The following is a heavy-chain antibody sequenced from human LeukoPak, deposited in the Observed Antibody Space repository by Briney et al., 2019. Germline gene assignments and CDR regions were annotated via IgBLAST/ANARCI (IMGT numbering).Heavy chain of an antibody. CDR3: ARERAHQSSYCGGDCSNAFDI. J-gene: IGHJ3*02. Sequence: PSETLSLTCTVSGGSISSSSYYWGWIRQPPGKGLEWIGSIYYSGSTYYNPSPKSRVTISVDTSKNQFSLKLSSVTAADTAVYYCARERAHQSSYCGGDCSNAFDIWGQGTMVTVSS. D-gene: IGHD2-21*02. CDR1: GGSISSSSYY. CDR2: IYYSGST. V-gene: IGHV4-39*07.